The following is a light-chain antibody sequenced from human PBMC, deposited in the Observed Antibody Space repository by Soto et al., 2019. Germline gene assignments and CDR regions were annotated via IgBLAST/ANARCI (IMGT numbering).Light chain of an antibody. CDR3: SSYTSSSTPYV. Sequence: QPALTQPASVSGSPGQSITISCTGTSSDVGGYNYVSWYQQHPVKAPKLMIYDVTNRPSGVSDRFSGSKSGNTASLTISGLQAEDEADYYCSSYTSSSTPYVFGTGTQLTVL. J-gene: IGLJ1*01. CDR1: SSDVGGYNY. V-gene: IGLV2-14*01. CDR2: DVT.